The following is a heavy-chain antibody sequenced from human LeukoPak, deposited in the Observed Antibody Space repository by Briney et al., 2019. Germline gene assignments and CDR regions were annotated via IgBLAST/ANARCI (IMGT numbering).Heavy chain of an antibody. CDR2: INHSGST. D-gene: IGHD1-26*01. CDR3: ARVPKSQYGSYYLYDAFDI. Sequence: PSETLSLTCAVYGGSFSGYYWSWIRQPPGKGLEWIGEINHSGSTNYNPSLKSRVTISVDTSKNQFSLKLSSVTAADTAVYYCARVPKSQYGSYYLYDAFDIWGQGTMATVSS. J-gene: IGHJ3*02. CDR1: GGSFSGYY. V-gene: IGHV4-34*01.